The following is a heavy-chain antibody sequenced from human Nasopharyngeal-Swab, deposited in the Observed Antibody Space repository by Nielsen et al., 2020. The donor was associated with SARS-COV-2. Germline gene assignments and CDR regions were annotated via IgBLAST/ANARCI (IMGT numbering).Heavy chain of an antibody. CDR3: ARHVSSSWYAAVAGIRPFDY. CDR2: IYYSGST. D-gene: IGHD6-13*01. V-gene: IGHV4-39*01. J-gene: IGHJ4*02. Sequence: WIRQPPGKGLEWLGRIYYSGSTYYNPSLKSRVTISVDTSKNRVSLKLTSVTAADTAVYYCARHVSSSWYAAVAGIRPFDYWGQGTLVTVSS.